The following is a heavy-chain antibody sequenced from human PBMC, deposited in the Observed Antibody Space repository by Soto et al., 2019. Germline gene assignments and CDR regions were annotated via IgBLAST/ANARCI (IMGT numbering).Heavy chain of an antibody. D-gene: IGHD3-22*01. CDR2: IIPIFDIT. CDR3: ARPDEGGYSSNHHYYYALDV. J-gene: IGHJ6*02. Sequence: SVKVSCKASGGTFRSYSISWVRQAPGQGLEWMGGIIPIFDITNYAQKFQGRVTITADESTSTAYMELSSLGSDDTAVYYCARPDEGGYSSNHHYYYALDVWGQGTTVTVSS. CDR1: GGTFRSYS. V-gene: IGHV1-69*13.